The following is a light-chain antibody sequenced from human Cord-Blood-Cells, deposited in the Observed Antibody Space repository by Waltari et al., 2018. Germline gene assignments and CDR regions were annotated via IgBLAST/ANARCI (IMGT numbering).Light chain of an antibody. CDR1: QSISSW. Sequence: DIQMTQSPSTLSASVGERVTTTCRASQSISSWLAWYQQKPGKAPKLLIYDASSLESGVPSRFSGSGSGTEFTLTISSLQPDDFATYYCQQYNSYSWTFGQGTKVEIK. V-gene: IGKV1-5*01. J-gene: IGKJ1*01. CDR2: DAS. CDR3: QQYNSYSWT.